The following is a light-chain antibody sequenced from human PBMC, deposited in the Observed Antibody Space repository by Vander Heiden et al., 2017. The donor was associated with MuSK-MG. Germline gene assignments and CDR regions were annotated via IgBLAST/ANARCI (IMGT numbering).Light chain of an antibody. CDR2: AAS. CDR3: QQLNSYPLT. CDR1: QGISSY. J-gene: IGKJ4*01. Sequence: IQLTQSPSSLSASVGDRVTITCRASQGISSYLAWYQQKPGKAPKLLIYAASTLQSGVPSRFSGSGSGTDFSLTISSLHPEDFATYYCQQLNSYPLTFGGGTEVEI. V-gene: IGKV1-9*01.